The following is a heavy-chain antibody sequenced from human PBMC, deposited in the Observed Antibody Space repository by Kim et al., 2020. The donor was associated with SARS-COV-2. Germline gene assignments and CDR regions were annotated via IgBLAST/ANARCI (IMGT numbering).Heavy chain of an antibody. CDR3: AKDLTGNYKAYFDY. V-gene: IGHV3-30*18. Sequence: GGSLRLSCVVSGFTFSRTDMHWLRQAPGKGLEWVAVISYEGHIKYYSDSVKGRFTISRDNSESTLYLQMSSLRGDDTAVYYCAKDLTGNYKAYFDYWGQGTLVTVSS. D-gene: IGHD7-27*01. CDR2: ISYEGHIK. J-gene: IGHJ4*02. CDR1: GFTFSRTD.